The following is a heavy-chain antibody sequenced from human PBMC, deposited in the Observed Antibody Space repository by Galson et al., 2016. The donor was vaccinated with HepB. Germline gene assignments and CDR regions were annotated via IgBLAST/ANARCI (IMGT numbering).Heavy chain of an antibody. CDR2: IKEDGSKT. J-gene: IGHJ4*02. Sequence: SLRLSCAASGFTFKTYWMSWVRQAPGKGLEWVANIKEDGSKTYYVDSVKGRFTISRDNAKNSLYLEMNSLRAEDTAVYFCARGLVAATAVLTYWGQGTLVTVSS. CDR1: GFTFKTYW. CDR3: ARGLVAATAVLTY. D-gene: IGHD2-21*02. V-gene: IGHV3-7*04.